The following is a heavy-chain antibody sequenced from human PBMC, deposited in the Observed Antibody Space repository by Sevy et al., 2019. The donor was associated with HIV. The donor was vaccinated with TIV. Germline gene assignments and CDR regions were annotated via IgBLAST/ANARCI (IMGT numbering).Heavy chain of an antibody. CDR2: TSAYNGNT. J-gene: IGHJ5*02. CDR1: GYTVTSYG. CDR3: ARASPRSPTSWFDP. Sequence: ASVKVSCKASGYTVTSYGISWVRQAPGQGLEWMGWTSAYNGNTNYAQKLQGRVTMTTDTSTSTAYMELRSLRSDDTAVYYCARASPRSPTSWFDPWGQGTLVTVSS. V-gene: IGHV1-18*01.